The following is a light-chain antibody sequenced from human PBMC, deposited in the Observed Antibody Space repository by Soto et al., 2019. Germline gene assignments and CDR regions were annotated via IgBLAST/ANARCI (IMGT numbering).Light chain of an antibody. CDR3: QQDNNWPPLTYT. J-gene: IGKJ2*01. CDR2: GAS. Sequence: EIVLTQSPATLSVSPGERATLSCRASQSVSSNLAWYQQKPGQAPRLLTYGASTRATGIPARFSGSGSETDFTLTISSLQSEDFAGYCCQQDNNWPPLTYTFGQGTKLEIK. V-gene: IGKV3-15*01. CDR1: QSVSSN.